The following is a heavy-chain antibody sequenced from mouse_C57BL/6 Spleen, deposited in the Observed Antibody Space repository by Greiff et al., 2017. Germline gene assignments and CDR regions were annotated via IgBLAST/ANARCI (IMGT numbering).Heavy chain of an antibody. CDR1: GYTFTSYW. Sequence: VQLQQPGAELVMPGASVKLSCKASGYTFTSYWMHWVKQRPGQGLEWIGEIDPSDSYTNYNQKFKGKSTLTVDKSSSTAYMQLSSLTSEDSAVYDCASYDGYLRDYWGQGTSVTVSS. D-gene: IGHD2-3*01. J-gene: IGHJ4*01. CDR2: IDPSDSYT. CDR3: ASYDGYLRDY. V-gene: IGHV1-69*01.